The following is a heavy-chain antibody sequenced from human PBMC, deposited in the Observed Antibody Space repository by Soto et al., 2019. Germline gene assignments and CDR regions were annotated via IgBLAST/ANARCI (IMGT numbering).Heavy chain of an antibody. D-gene: IGHD3-22*01. CDR2: ISDDGINI. CDR3: ARDWDYSDSSGYFDY. J-gene: IGHJ4*02. Sequence: GGSLRLSCAASGFTFRNYAMHWVRQAPGKGLEWVAVISDDGINIYYADSVKGRFTISRDNSRNTLHLQMNSLRAEDTAVYYCARDWDYSDSSGYFDYWGQGTQVTVS. V-gene: IGHV3-30-3*01. CDR1: GFTFRNYA.